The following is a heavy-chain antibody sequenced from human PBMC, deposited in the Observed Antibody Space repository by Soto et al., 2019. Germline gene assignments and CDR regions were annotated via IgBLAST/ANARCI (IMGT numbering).Heavy chain of an antibody. CDR3: ARDREYRYGSVVYYYGMDV. CDR1: GGTFNNYA. V-gene: IGHV1-69*12. Sequence: QVQLVQSGAEVKKPGASVKVSCKASGGTFNNYAISWVRQAPGQGLEWMGGIIPMSGIAKYAQKFQGRVTITADESTSTAYMELPSLRSEDTAVYYCARDREYRYGSVVYYYGMDVWGQGTTVTVSS. J-gene: IGHJ6*02. D-gene: IGHD5-18*01. CDR2: IIPMSGIA.